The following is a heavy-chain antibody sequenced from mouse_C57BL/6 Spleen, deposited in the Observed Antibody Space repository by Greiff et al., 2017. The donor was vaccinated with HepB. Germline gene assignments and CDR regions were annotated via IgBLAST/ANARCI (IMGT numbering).Heavy chain of an antibody. Sequence: EVQLQQSGPELVKPGASVKISCKASGYTFTDYYMNWVKQSHGKSLEWIGDINPNNGGTSYNQKFKGKATLTVDKSSSTAYMELRSLTSEDSAVYYCARGGYYYGSSQYYFDYWGQSTTLTVSS. CDR1: GYTFTDYY. CDR2: INPNNGGT. V-gene: IGHV1-26*01. CDR3: ARGGYYYGSSQYYFDY. D-gene: IGHD1-1*01. J-gene: IGHJ2*01.